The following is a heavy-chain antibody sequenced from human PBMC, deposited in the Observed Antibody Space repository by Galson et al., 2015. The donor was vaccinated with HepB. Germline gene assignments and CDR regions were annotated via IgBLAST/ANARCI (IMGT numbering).Heavy chain of an antibody. CDR2: IIPIFGTA. CDR3: AEGGGSSSGYSLGIDY. Sequence: SVKVSCKASGGTFSSYAISWVRQAPGQGLEWMGGIIPIFGTANYAQKFQGRVTITADESTSTAYMELSSLRSEDTAVYYCAEGGGSSSGYSLGIDYWGQGTLVTVSS. J-gene: IGHJ4*02. D-gene: IGHD3-22*01. CDR1: GGTFSSYA. V-gene: IGHV1-69*13.